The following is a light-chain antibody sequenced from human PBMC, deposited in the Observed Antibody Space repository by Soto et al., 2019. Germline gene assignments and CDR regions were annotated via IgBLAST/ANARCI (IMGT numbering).Light chain of an antibody. CDR1: SSDVGAYNY. CDR3: CSYEGTYSFRV. CDR2: DVN. J-gene: IGLJ2*01. V-gene: IGLV2-11*01. Sequence: SALTQPRSVSGSPGHSVTISCTGTSSDVGAYNYVSWYQQHPGKAPKLIIYDVNKRPSGVPDRFSGSKSGNTASLTISGLQAEDEGDYFCCSYEGTYSFRVFGGGTKVTVL.